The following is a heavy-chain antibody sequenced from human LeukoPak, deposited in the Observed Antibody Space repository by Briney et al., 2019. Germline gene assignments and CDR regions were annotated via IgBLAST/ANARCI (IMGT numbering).Heavy chain of an antibody. CDR1: GGSISSSDYY. V-gene: IGHV4-39*01. CDR2: IYYSGNT. J-gene: IGHJ4*02. CDR3: ARHYGSTWKRAFDF. D-gene: IGHD6-13*01. Sequence: SETLSLTCSVSGGSISSSDYYWGWIRQPPGKGLEWIGSIYYSGNTYYNPSLKSRVTISVDASKNQFSLKLSSVTAADTAVYYCARHYGSTWKRAFDFWGQGTLVTVSS.